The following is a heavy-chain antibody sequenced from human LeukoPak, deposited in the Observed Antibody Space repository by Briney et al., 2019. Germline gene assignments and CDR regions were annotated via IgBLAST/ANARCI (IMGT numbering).Heavy chain of an antibody. CDR2: ISASGGET. Sequence: GGSLRLSCVVSGLTFSSYSMTWVRQAPGKGLEWVSGISASGGETWYPDSVKGRFTISRDNSKNTLFLQMNSLRVEDTAIYYCAKEWPWERFYYGMNVWGPGTTVTVSS. J-gene: IGHJ6*02. D-gene: IGHD1-26*01. CDR3: AKEWPWERFYYGMNV. CDR1: GLTFSSYS. V-gene: IGHV3-23*01.